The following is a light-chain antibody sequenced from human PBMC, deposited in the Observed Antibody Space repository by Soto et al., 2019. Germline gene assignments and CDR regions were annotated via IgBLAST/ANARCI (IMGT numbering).Light chain of an antibody. CDR2: DVN. V-gene: IGLV2-14*01. CDR3: VSYTSSSTWV. J-gene: IGLJ3*02. Sequence: QSVLTQPASVSGSPGQSMTISCTGASSDVGCYNFVSWYQQHPGKAPKVMIYDVNHRPSGVSNRFSGSKSGNTASLTISGLQAEDEADSYCVSYTSSSTWVFGGGTKLTVL. CDR1: SSDVGCYNF.